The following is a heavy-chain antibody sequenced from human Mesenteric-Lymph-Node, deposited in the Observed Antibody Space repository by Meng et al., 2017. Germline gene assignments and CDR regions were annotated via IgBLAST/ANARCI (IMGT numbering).Heavy chain of an antibody. Sequence: GSLRLSCTVSGGSISSSSYYWGWIRQPPGKGLEWFGSIYHSGSTYYNPSLKSRVTISVDMSKNQSSLKLSSVTAADTAVYYCARIVVVVAATAYYFDYWGQGTLVTVSS. CDR2: IYHSGST. CDR3: ARIVVVVAATAYYFDY. J-gene: IGHJ4*02. V-gene: IGHV4-39*07. D-gene: IGHD2-15*01. CDR1: GGSISSSSYY.